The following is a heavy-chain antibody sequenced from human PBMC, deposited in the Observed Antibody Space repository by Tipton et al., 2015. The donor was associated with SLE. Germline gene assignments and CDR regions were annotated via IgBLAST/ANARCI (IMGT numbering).Heavy chain of an antibody. Sequence: TLSLTCIVSGGSISSHYWSWIRQAPGKGLEWIGYISNSETTNYNPSLKSRVTISVDTSKNQFSLKLRSVTAADTAVYYCAGAWQGYCSGGTCYVLDYWGQGTLVTVSS. V-gene: IGHV4-59*11. CDR1: GGSISSHY. D-gene: IGHD2-15*01. CDR3: AGAWQGYCSGGTCYVLDY. CDR2: ISNSETT. J-gene: IGHJ4*02.